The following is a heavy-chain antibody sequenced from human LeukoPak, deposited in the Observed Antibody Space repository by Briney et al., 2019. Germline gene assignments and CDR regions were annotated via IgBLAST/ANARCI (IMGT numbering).Heavy chain of an antibody. CDR3: AREDDSSGYYFDY. D-gene: IGHD3-22*01. Sequence: PSETLSLTCTVCGGSISSYYWSWIRQPPGKGLEWIGYIYYSGSTNYNPSLKSRVTISVDTSKNQFSLKLSSVTAADTAVYYCAREDDSSGYYFDYWGRGTLVTVSS. CDR1: GGSISSYY. V-gene: IGHV4-59*01. CDR2: IYYSGST. J-gene: IGHJ4*02.